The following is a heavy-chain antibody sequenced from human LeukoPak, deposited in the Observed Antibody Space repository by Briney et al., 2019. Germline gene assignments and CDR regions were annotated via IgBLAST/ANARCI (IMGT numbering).Heavy chain of an antibody. CDR1: VDSVSRSSYY. V-gene: IGHV4-61*01. D-gene: IGHD3-22*01. CDR2: IYYIGST. Sequence: SETLSLTCIVSVDSVSRSSYYWTWIRQPPGKGLEWIGYIYYIGSTNYNPSLRSRLTMSVDTSKNQFSLRLSSVIAADTAVYYCARYYDSTGSFDYWGQGTLVTVSS. CDR3: ARYYDSTGSFDY. J-gene: IGHJ4*02.